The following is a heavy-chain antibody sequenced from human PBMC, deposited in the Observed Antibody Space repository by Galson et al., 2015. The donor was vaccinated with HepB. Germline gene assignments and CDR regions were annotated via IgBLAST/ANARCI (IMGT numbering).Heavy chain of an antibody. J-gene: IGHJ3*02. D-gene: IGHD5-12*01. CDR3: ARDEGYGPPVRGSDAFDI. Sequence: SLRLSCAASGFTFSSYSMNWVRQAPGKGLEWVSYISSSSSTIYYADSVKGRFTISRDNAKNTLYLQMNSLRAEDTAVYYCARDEGYGPPVRGSDAFDIWGQGTMVTVSS. V-gene: IGHV3-48*01. CDR2: ISSSSSTI. CDR1: GFTFSSYS.